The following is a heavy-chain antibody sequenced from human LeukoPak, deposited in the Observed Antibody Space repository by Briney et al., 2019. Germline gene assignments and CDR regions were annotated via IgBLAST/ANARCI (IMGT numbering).Heavy chain of an antibody. V-gene: IGHV4-39*07. CDR3: ARDTSVAGSFDY. CDR1: GGSISSSSYY. J-gene: IGHJ4*02. CDR2: IYYSGST. D-gene: IGHD6-19*01. Sequence: SETLSLTCTVSGGSISSSSYYWGWIRQPPGKGLEWIGSIYYSGSTYYNPSLKSRVTISVDTSKNQFSLKLSSVTAADTAVYYCARDTSVAGSFDYWGQGTLVTVSS.